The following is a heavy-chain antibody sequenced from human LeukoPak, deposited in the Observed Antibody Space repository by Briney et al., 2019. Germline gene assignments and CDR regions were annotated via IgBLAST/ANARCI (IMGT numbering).Heavy chain of an antibody. V-gene: IGHV1-69*08. CDR1: GGTFINYP. J-gene: IGHJ4*02. Sequence: ASVKVSCKASGGTFINYPINWVRQAPGQGLEWMGRIVPSIGAAKYAQKFQGRVTISADRSTSTAYMELNSLRSEDTAVYYCARDYPLTGGTFDHWGQGTLVIVSS. CDR2: IVPSIGAA. D-gene: IGHD1-20*01. CDR3: ARDYPLTGGTFDH.